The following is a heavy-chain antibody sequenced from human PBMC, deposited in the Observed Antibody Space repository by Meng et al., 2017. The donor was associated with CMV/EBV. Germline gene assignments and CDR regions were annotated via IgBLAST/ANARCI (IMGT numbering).Heavy chain of an antibody. CDR3: ARGRGSWYFVDY. J-gene: IGHJ4*02. CDR2: INHSGST. Sequence: QVQLKQWGAGLLKPSETLSLTCAVYGGSFSGYYWSWIRQPPGKGLEWIGEINHSGSTNYNPSLKSRVTISVDTSKNQFSLKLSSVTAADTAVYYCARGRGSWYFVDYWGQGTLVTSPQ. V-gene: IGHV4-34*01. D-gene: IGHD6-13*01. CDR1: GGSFSGYY.